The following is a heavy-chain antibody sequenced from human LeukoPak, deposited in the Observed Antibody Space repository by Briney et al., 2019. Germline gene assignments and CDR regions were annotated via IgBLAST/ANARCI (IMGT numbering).Heavy chain of an antibody. CDR1: GGSVNSGSSY. CDR2: ISYSGST. D-gene: IGHD1-26*01. J-gene: IGHJ4*02. CDR3: ATRRVGATFDY. Sequence: ASETLSLTCTVSGGSVNSGSSYWSWIRQPPGKGLEWIGCISYSGSTNYNPSLRSRVTVSLDTSKNQFSLTLSSVTAADTAVYFCATRRVGATFDYWGQGTLVTVSS. V-gene: IGHV4-61*01.